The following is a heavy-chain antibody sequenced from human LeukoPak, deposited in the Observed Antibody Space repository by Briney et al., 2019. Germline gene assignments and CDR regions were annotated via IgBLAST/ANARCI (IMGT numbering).Heavy chain of an antibody. Sequence: PGGSLRLSCAASGFTFSRFAMNWVRQAPGKGLEWVSYINTDSSDIHYADSVKGRFTISRDNAKNSLYLQMNSLRAEDTAVYYCARVTMVRGAANDYWGQGTLVTVSS. CDR3: ARVTMVRGAANDY. CDR2: INTDSSDI. V-gene: IGHV3-21*05. D-gene: IGHD3-10*01. CDR1: GFTFSRFA. J-gene: IGHJ4*02.